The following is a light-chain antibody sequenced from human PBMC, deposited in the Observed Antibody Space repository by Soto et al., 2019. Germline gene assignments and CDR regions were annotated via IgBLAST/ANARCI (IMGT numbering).Light chain of an antibody. CDR3: QQSYSSPPT. J-gene: IGKJ1*01. Sequence: IQITQSPSSLSASVEDRVIIPCRASQSISNHLNWYQQKPGKAPKLLIFAASSLQSGVPSRFSGSRSGPDFTLTISSLQPEDFATYYCQQSYSSPPTFGQGTKVDIK. CDR1: QSISNH. V-gene: IGKV1-39*01. CDR2: AAS.